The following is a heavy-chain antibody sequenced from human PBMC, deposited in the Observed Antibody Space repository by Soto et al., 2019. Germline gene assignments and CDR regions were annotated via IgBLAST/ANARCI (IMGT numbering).Heavy chain of an antibody. D-gene: IGHD2-15*01. CDR1: GGSFCGYY. CDR2: INHSGST. CDR3: ARVVAVVARVPYYYYGMDV. V-gene: IGHV4-34*01. Sequence: SETLSLTCAVCGGSFCGYYWSWIRQPPGKGLEWIGEINHSGSTNYNPSLKSRVTISVDTSKNQFSLKLSSVTAADTDVYYCARVVAVVARVPYYYYGMDVWGQRTTVT. J-gene: IGHJ6*02.